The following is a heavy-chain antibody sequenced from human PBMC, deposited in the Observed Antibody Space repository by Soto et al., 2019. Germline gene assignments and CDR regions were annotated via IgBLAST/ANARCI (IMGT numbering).Heavy chain of an antibody. D-gene: IGHD6-6*01. CDR3: ARGRQLVKNFSFERCYYHRYLLAVSTRRTTDP. V-gene: IGHV1-8*01. J-gene: IGHJ5*02. Sequence: ASVKVSCKASGYTFTSYDINWVRQATGQGLEWMGWMNPNSGNTGYAQKFQGRVTMTRNTSISTAYMELSSLRSEDTAVYYCARGRQLVKNFSFERCYYHRYLLAVSTRRTTDP. CDR1: GYTFTSYD. CDR2: MNPNSGNT.